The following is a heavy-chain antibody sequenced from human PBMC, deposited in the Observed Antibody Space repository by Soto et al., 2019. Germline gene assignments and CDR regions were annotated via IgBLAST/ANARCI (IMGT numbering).Heavy chain of an antibody. CDR3: ATLPPRIVVTILPIPS. V-gene: IGHV4-4*02. Sequence: QVQLRQSGPRLARPSGTLSLTCVVSGDSISSTHWWTWVRQTPGTGLEWIGEVSHTGSTKYNPSLTNRVTISLDKSNNQCSLNLKSLTAADTAVYYCATLPPRIVVTILPIPSWGQGTQVTVSS. J-gene: IGHJ5*02. CDR1: GDSISSTHW. CDR2: VSHTGST. D-gene: IGHD2-21*01.